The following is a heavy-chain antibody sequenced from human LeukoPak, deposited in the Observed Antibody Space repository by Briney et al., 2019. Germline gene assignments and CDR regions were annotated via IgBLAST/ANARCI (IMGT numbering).Heavy chain of an antibody. Sequence: PSETLSLTCAVYGGSFSGYYWSWIRQPPGKGLEWIGEINHSGSTNYNPSLKSRVTISVDTSKNQFSLKLSSVTAADTAVYYCARGLGCSWPPRPYYFDYWGQGTLVTVSS. D-gene: IGHD6-13*01. J-gene: IGHJ4*02. V-gene: IGHV4-34*01. CDR1: GGSFSGYY. CDR2: INHSGST. CDR3: ARGLGCSWPPRPYYFDY.